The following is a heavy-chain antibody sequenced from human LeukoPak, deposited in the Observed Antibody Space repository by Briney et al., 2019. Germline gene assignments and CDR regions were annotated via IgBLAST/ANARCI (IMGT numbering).Heavy chain of an antibody. J-gene: IGHJ4*02. Sequence: SETLSLTCPVSGGSISSGSYYWSWIRQPAGKGLEWIGRIYTSGSTNYNPSLKSRVTISEDTSKNQFSLKLSSVTAADTAVYYCARHRGSSSLFDYWGQGTLVTVSS. CDR1: GGSISSGSYY. CDR2: IYTSGST. V-gene: IGHV4-61*02. CDR3: ARHRGSSSLFDY. D-gene: IGHD6-6*01.